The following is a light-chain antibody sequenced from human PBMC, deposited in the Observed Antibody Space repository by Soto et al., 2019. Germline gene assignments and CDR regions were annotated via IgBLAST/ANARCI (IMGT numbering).Light chain of an antibody. J-gene: IGKJ2*01. CDR3: QQHYTTPRT. CDR2: WAS. CDR1: QSVLYSSNNKNY. Sequence: DIVMTQSPDSLAVSLGERATINCKSSQSVLYSSNNKNYLAWYQQKPGQPPKLLIYWASTRESGVPDRFSGSGSGTDFTLAICSLQAEDVAVYYCQQHYTTPRTFGQGTKVDIK. V-gene: IGKV4-1*01.